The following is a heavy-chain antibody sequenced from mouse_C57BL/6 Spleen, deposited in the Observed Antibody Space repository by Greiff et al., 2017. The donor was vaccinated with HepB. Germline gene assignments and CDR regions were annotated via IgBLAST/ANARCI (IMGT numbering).Heavy chain of an antibody. CDR2: IWSDGST. Sequence: VQLVESGPGLVAPSQSLSITCTVSGFSLTSYGVHWVRQPPGKGLEWLVVIWSDGSTTYNSALKSRLSISKDNSKSQVFLKMNSLQTDDTAMYYCARHDRGLRAYYAMDYWGQGTSVTVSS. CDR1: GFSLTSYG. V-gene: IGHV2-6-1*01. J-gene: IGHJ4*01. D-gene: IGHD2-4*01. CDR3: ARHDRGLRAYYAMDY.